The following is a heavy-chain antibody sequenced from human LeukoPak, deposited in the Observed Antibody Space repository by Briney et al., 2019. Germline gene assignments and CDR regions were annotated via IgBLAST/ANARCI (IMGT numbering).Heavy chain of an antibody. CDR3: ARMGYGDYGYFDY. J-gene: IGHJ4*02. D-gene: IGHD4-17*01. CDR1: GFTFSSYG. Sequence: GGSLRLSCAASGFTFSSYGMHWVRQAPGKGLEWVAVIWYDGSNKYYADSVKGRFTISRDNSKNTLYLQMNSLRAEDTAVYYCARMGYGDYGYFDYWGQGTLVTVSS. CDR2: IWYDGSNK. V-gene: IGHV3-33*08.